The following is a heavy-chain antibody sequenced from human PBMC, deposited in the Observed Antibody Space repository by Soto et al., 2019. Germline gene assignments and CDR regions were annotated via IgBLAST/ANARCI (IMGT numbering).Heavy chain of an antibody. Sequence: SETLSLTCAVYGGSFSGYYWSWIRQPPGKGLEWIGVINHSGSTNYNPSLKSRVTISVDTSKNQFSLKLSSVTAADTAVYYCARARPRIVVVVAATLKAFDYWGQGTLVTVSS. CDR1: GGSFSGYY. CDR3: ARARPRIVVVVAATLKAFDY. CDR2: INHSGST. V-gene: IGHV4-34*01. D-gene: IGHD2-15*01. J-gene: IGHJ4*02.